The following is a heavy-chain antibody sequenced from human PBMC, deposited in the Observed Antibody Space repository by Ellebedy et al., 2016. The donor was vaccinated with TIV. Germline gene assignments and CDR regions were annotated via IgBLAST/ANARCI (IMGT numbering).Heavy chain of an antibody. CDR3: AGYCSSTSCYRGTYYGMDV. D-gene: IGHD2-2*02. CDR2: IKQDGSEK. V-gene: IGHV3-7*01. CDR1: GFTFSIYW. J-gene: IGHJ6*02. Sequence: GESLKISCAASGFTFSIYWMSWVRQAPGKGLECVANIKQDGSEKSYVDSVKGRFTISRDNAKNSLYLQMNSLRTEDTAVYYCAGYCSSTSCYRGTYYGMDVWGQGTTVTVSS.